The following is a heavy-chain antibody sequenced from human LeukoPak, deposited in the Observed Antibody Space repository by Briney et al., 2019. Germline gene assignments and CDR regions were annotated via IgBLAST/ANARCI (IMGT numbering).Heavy chain of an antibody. CDR2: INWSSGHK. D-gene: IGHD6-6*01. J-gene: IGHJ6*03. CDR3: AKDAGVGSSSLSYYWYIDF. V-gene: IGHV3-9*01. CDR1: GFTFGDFG. Sequence: GGSLRLSCAASGFTFGDFGMHWFRHAPGKGLEWVSSINWSSGHKAYAASVKGRFTISRDNTKNFLYLQMSSLRPDDTAFYYCAKDAGVGSSSLSYYWYIDFWGKGTTVIVSS.